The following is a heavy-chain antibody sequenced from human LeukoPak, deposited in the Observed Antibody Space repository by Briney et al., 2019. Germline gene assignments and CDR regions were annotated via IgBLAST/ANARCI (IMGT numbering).Heavy chain of an antibody. Sequence: SQTLSLTCAISGDSVSSNSAAWNWIRQSPSRGLEWLGRTYYRSKWYNDYAVSVKSRITINPDTSKNQFSLQLNSVTPEDTAVYYCAREGWGVGATRARGSFDYWGQETRVTVPS. V-gene: IGHV6-1*01. J-gene: IGHJ4*02. D-gene: IGHD1-26*01. CDR3: AREGWGVGATRARGSFDY. CDR2: TYYRSKWYN. CDR1: GDSVSSNSAA.